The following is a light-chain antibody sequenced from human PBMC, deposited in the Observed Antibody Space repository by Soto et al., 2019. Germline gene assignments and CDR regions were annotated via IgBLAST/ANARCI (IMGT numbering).Light chain of an antibody. CDR1: QSVSSSY. J-gene: IGKJ5*01. V-gene: IGKV3-20*01. CDR2: GAS. CDR3: QQYGSPPIT. Sequence: SPGTISVSPGERATLSCRASQSVSSSYLAWYQQKPGQAPRLLMYGASARATGIPDRFSGRESGTDFTLTISRLEPEDFAVYYCQQYGSPPITFGQGTRLEIK.